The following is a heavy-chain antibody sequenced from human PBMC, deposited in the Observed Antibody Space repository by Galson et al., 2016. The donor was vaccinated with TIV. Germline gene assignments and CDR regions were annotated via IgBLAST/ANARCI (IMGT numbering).Heavy chain of an antibody. V-gene: IGHV3-23*01. Sequence: LRLSCAASGFTFSGYAMSWVRQAPGKGLEWVSVVTGRSRSTHYADSVRGRFTISRDNSRNALSLQMNSLRVEDTAVYFCARTTPPPVSSNGWNDAFDFWGQGTIVTVSS. CDR3: ARTTPPPVSSNGWNDAFDF. CDR2: VTGRSRST. D-gene: IGHD6-19*01. J-gene: IGHJ3*01. CDR1: GFTFSGYA.